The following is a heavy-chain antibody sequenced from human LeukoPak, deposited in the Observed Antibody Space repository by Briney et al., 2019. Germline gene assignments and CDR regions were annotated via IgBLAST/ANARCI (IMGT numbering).Heavy chain of an antibody. J-gene: IGHJ5*02. CDR3: ARGRYCSGGSCYGDWFDP. CDR1: GYTFTSYD. Sequence: ASVKVSCKASGYTFTSYDINWVRQATGQGLEWMGWMNPNSGNTGYAQKFQGRVTMTRNTSISTAYMELSSLRSEDTAVYYCARGRYCSGGSCYGDWFDPWGQGTLVTVS. CDR2: MNPNSGNT. V-gene: IGHV1-8*01. D-gene: IGHD2-15*01.